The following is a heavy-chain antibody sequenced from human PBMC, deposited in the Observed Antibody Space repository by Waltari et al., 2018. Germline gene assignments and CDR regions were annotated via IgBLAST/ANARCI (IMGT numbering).Heavy chain of an antibody. V-gene: IGHV4-59*01. CDR3: ARSAVVVTANYYYDMD. Sequence: QVQLQESGPGLVKTSETLSLTCTVSGGSISSYYWSWIRQPPGKGLEWIGYIYYSGSTNDNPSLKSRVTISVDTSKNQFSLKLSSVTAADTAVYYCARSAVVVTANYYYDMD. CDR2: IYYSGST. J-gene: IGHJ6*01. CDR1: GGSISSYY. D-gene: IGHD2-21*02.